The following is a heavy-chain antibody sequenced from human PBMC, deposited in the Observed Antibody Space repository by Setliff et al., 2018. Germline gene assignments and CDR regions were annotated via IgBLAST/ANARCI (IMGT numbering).Heavy chain of an antibody. D-gene: IGHD2-21*01. V-gene: IGHV4-61*02. CDR1: GASHSSGSYY. CDR2: IYTSGAT. Sequence: SETLSLTCTVSGASHSSGSYYWSWLRQSAGKGLEWIGRIYTSGATTYSPSLKRRVSISADTYKNLFSLRLKSVTAADTAVYYCAKEYVVNSFVSNSHQHYGLDVWGQGTTVS. J-gene: IGHJ6*02. CDR3: AKEYVVNSFVSNSHQHYGLDV.